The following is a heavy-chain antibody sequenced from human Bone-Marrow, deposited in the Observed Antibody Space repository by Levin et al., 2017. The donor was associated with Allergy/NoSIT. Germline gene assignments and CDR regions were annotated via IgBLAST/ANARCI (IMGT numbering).Heavy chain of an antibody. Sequence: ASVKVSCKASGYTFTSYDINWVRQATGQGLEWMGWMNPNSGNTGYAQKFQGRVTMTRNTSISTAYMELSSLRSEDTAVYYCARVLSPLAHYYYYGMDVWGQGTTVTVSS. D-gene: IGHD5-12*01. CDR1: GYTFTSYD. CDR2: MNPNSGNT. CDR3: ARVLSPLAHYYYYGMDV. J-gene: IGHJ6*02. V-gene: IGHV1-8*01.